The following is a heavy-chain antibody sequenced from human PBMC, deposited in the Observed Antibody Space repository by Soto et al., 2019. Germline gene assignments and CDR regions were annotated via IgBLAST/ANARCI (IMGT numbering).Heavy chain of an antibody. CDR3: ATDPTVGGKLGSDY. CDR1: GYTFTDYF. CDR2: VDPEDGRT. Sequence: VQLVQSGAEVKNAGATVIISCWISGYTFTDYFIPWVPKTPGKGRQWVGLVDPEDGRTVYAETFQGRVTIVADTSKNTVFMDMSSLTSEDTAVYYCATDPTVGGKLGSDYWGRGTLVTVSS. D-gene: IGHD1-26*01. V-gene: IGHV1-69-2*01. J-gene: IGHJ4*02.